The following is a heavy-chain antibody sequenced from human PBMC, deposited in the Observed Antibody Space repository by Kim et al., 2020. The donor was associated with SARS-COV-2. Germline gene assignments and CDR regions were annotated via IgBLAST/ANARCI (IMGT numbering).Heavy chain of an antibody. D-gene: IGHD3-10*01. Sequence: GGSLRLSCAASGFTFSDYYMSWIRQAPGKGLEWVSYISSSGSTIYYADSVKGRFTISRDNGKNSLYLQMNSLRAEDTAVYYCMASSMVRGVIYGMDVWGQGTTVTVSS. CDR1: GFTFSDYY. J-gene: IGHJ6*02. V-gene: IGHV3-11*04. CDR3: MASSMVRGVIYGMDV. CDR2: ISSSGSTI.